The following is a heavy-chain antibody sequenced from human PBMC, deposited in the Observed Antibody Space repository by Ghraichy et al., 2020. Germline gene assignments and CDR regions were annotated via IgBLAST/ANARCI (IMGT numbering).Heavy chain of an antibody. CDR1: GFTFNTYS. D-gene: IGHD1-14*01. V-gene: IGHV3-48*04. J-gene: IGHJ3*02. Sequence: GGSLRLSCAASGFTFNTYSMNWVRQAPGKRLEWVSYISSSSSNIYYADSVKGRFTISRDNAKISLYLQMNSLRAEDTAVYYCARGTLISGIRAFDIWGQGTMVTVSS. CDR3: ARGTLISGIRAFDI. CDR2: ISSSSSNI.